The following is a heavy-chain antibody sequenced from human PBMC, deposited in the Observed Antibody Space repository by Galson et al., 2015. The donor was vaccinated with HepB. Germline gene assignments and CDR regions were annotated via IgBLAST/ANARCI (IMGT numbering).Heavy chain of an antibody. J-gene: IGHJ4*02. CDR2: VSAYNGDT. Sequence: SVKVSCKASGYTFNSYGISWVRQAPGQGLEWMGWVSAYNGDTESAQTFQDRVIMTTDTSATTAYLGLRSLTSDDTAVYYCTKDRPFLSVAPTLYYFDPWGQGTLVTVSS. CDR1: GYTFNSYG. V-gene: IGHV1-18*01. CDR3: TKDRPFLSVAPTLYYFDP. D-gene: IGHD5-12*01.